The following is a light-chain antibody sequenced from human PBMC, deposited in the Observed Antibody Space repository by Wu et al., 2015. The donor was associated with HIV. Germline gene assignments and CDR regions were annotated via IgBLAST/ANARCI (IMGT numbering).Light chain of an antibody. Sequence: EIVLTQSPGTLSLSPGERATLSCRASQSVSSNYLAWYQQKPGQAPRLLIHGASSRATGIPDRFSGSGSGTDFTLAISRLEPEDFAVYSCQQCGSSPWTFGQGTKVELK. CDR2: GAS. V-gene: IGKV3-20*01. J-gene: IGKJ1*01. CDR1: QSVSSNY. CDR3: QQCGSSPWT.